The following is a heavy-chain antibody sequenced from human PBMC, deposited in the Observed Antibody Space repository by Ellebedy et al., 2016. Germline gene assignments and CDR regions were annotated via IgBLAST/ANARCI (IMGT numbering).Heavy chain of an antibody. V-gene: IGHV3-30*03. J-gene: IGHJ4*02. CDR3: ARDSGVWGFDY. CDR2: ISYDGSNK. CDR1: GFTFSSYG. Sequence: GESLKISCAASGFTFSSYGMHWVRQAPGKGLEWVAVISYDGSNKYYADCVKGRFTISRDNSKNTLYLQMNSLRAGDTAVYYCARDSGVWGFDYWGQGTLVTVSS. D-gene: IGHD3-16*01.